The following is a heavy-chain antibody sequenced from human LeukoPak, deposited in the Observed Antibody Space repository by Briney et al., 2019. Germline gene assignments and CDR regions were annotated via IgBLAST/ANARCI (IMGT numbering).Heavy chain of an antibody. Sequence: GGSLRLSCAASGFIFSNYWMTWVRQAPGTGLEWVANIRQDGNAKHYVDSVKGRFTISRDNAKNSLYLQMDSLRAEDTAVYYCARGGYATGSHDYWGQGTLVTVSS. CDR1: GFIFSNYW. V-gene: IGHV3-7*04. J-gene: IGHJ4*02. CDR3: ARGGYATGSHDY. CDR2: IRQDGNAK. D-gene: IGHD2-2*01.